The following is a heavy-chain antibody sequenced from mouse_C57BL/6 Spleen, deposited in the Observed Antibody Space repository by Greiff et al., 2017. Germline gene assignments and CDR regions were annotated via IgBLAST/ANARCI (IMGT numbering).Heavy chain of an antibody. CDR1: GYTFTDYN. J-gene: IGHJ3*01. Sequence: VQLQQSGPELVKPGASVKMSCKASGYTFTDYNMHWVKQSHGKSLEWIGYINPNNGGTSYNQKFKGKATLTVNKSSSTAYMELRSLTSEDSAVYYGAKGYYGYVGGFAYWGQGTLVTVSA. V-gene: IGHV1-22*01. CDR2: INPNNGGT. D-gene: IGHD2-2*01. CDR3: AKGYYGYVGGFAY.